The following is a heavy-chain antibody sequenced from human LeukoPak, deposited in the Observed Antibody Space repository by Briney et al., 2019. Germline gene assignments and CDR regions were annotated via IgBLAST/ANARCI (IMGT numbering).Heavy chain of an antibody. D-gene: IGHD3-10*01. CDR2: ISSSSSYI. J-gene: IGHJ5*02. Sequence: GGSLRLSCAASGFTFSSYSMNWVRQAPGKGLEWVSSISSSSSYIYYADSVKGRFTISRDNAKNSLYLQMNSLRAEDTAVYYCARDAGPRWFDPWGQGTLATVSS. V-gene: IGHV3-21*01. CDR3: ARDAGPRWFDP. CDR1: GFTFSSYS.